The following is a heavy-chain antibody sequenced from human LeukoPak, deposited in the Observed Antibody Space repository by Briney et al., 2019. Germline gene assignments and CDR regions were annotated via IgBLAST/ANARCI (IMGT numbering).Heavy chain of an antibody. CDR1: GFTFSNAW. Sequence: GGSLRLSCAASGFTFSNAWMSWVRQAPGKGLEWVANIKKDGSEKYYVDSVKGRFTISRDNAKKSLYLQMNSLRAEDTAVYYCARHLSGITGYTYGRGIDYWGQGTLLTVSS. CDR3: ARHLSGITGYTYGRGIDY. CDR2: IKKDGSEK. J-gene: IGHJ4*02. D-gene: IGHD5-18*01. V-gene: IGHV3-7*01.